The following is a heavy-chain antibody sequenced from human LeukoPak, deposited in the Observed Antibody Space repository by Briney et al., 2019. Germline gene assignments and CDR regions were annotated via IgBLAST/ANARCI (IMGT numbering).Heavy chain of an antibody. Sequence: GGSLRLSCAASGFTFSSYGMHWVRQAPGKGLEWVAFIRYDGSNKYYADSVKGRFTTSRDNSKNTLYLQMNSLRAEDTAVYYCAKNPYGSGSYYLNYWGQGTLVTVSS. J-gene: IGHJ4*02. CDR1: GFTFSSYG. CDR2: IRYDGSNK. D-gene: IGHD3-10*01. CDR3: AKNPYGSGSYYLNY. V-gene: IGHV3-30*02.